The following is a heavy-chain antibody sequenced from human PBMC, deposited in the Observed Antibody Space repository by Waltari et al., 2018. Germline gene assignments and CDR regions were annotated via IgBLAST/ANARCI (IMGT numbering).Heavy chain of an antibody. CDR3: ARGPEVYYDFWSGYPNWFDP. Sequence: QVQLVQSGAEVKKPGSSVKVSCKASGGTFSSYAISWVRQAPGQGLEWMGGIIPIIGTANYAQKCQGRVTITADKSTSTAYMELSSLRSEDTAVYYCARGPEVYYDFWSGYPNWFDPWGQGTLVTVSS. CDR1: GGTFSSYA. D-gene: IGHD3-3*01. CDR2: IIPIIGTA. J-gene: IGHJ5*02. V-gene: IGHV1-69*14.